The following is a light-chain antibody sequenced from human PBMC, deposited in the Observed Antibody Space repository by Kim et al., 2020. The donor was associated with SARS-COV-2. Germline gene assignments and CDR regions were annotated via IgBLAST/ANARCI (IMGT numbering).Light chain of an antibody. CDR3: QQSYSTPLT. J-gene: IGKJ4*01. Sequence: ASVGDTVTITCRASQSISSYLNWFQQKPGKAPKLLIYAASTLQSGVPSRFSGSESGTDFNLTISSLQPEDFATYYCQQSYSTPLTFGGGTKVDIK. CDR1: QSISSY. V-gene: IGKV1-39*01. CDR2: AAS.